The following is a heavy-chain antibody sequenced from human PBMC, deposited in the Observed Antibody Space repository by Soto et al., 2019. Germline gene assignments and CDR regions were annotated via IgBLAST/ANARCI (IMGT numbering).Heavy chain of an antibody. CDR3: ARGTSPFPSRAYYYYGMDV. CDR1: GVTFSSYA. Sequence: ASVKVSCKASGVTFSSYAICWVRQAPGQGLEWMGGIIPIFGTANYAQKFQGRVTITADESTSTAYMELSSLRSEDTAVYYCARGTSPFPSRAYYYYGMDVWGQGTTVTVSS. J-gene: IGHJ6*02. V-gene: IGHV1-69*13. D-gene: IGHD1-1*01. CDR2: IIPIFGTA.